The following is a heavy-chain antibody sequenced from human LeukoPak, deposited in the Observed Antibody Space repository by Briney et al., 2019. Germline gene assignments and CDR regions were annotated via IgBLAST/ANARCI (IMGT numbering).Heavy chain of an antibody. CDR3: ARLSQIVAFDI. CDR1: GGSFSGYY. CDR2: INHSGST. D-gene: IGHD6-6*01. Sequence: PSETLSLTCAVYGGSFSGYYWSWIRQPPGKGLEWIGEINHSGSTNYNPSLKSRVTISVDTSKNQFSLKLSSVTAADTAVYYCARLSQIVAFDIRGQGTMVTVSS. V-gene: IGHV4-34*01. J-gene: IGHJ3*02.